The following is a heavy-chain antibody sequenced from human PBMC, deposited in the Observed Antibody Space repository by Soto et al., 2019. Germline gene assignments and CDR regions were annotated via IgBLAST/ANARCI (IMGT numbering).Heavy chain of an antibody. CDR2: MNPNSGNT. CDR3: AREEVDYYDSSGYWRVCHGMDV. D-gene: IGHD3-22*01. CDR1: GYTFTSYG. V-gene: IGHV1-8*02. J-gene: IGHJ6*02. Sequence: ASVKVSCKASGYTFTSYGISWVRQAPGQGLEWMGWMNPNSGNTGYAQKFQGRVTMTRNTSISTAYMELSSLRSEDTAVYYCAREEVDYYDSSGYWRVCHGMDVWGQGTTVTVSS.